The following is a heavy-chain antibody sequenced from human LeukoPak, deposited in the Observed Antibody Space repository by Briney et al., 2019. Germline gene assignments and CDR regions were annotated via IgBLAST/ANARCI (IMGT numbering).Heavy chain of an antibody. J-gene: IGHJ4*02. CDR2: IYNSGNT. D-gene: IGHD1-26*01. CDR1: GDSVSSGSYF. CDR3: GRLSGTGDH. Sequence: SETLSLTCTVSGDSVSSGSYFWTWIRQPAGKGLEWIGRIYNSGNTNYNPSLKSRVTISIDTSKNQFSLRLSSVTAADTAVYSCGRLSGTGDHWGQGTLVTVSS. V-gene: IGHV4-61*02.